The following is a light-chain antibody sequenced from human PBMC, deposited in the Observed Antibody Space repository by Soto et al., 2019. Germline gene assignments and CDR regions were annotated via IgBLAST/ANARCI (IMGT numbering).Light chain of an antibody. V-gene: IGLV2-14*03. CDR3: SSYTSSNSYV. CDR1: SSDVGGYKY. Sequence: HSVLTKPASLNGFPGQSIAISCTGSSSDVGGYKYVSWYQQHPGKAPKLMIYDVSNRPSGVSDRFSGSKSGNTASLTISGLQSEDEADYYCSSYTSSNSYVFGTGTKVTVL. CDR2: DVS. J-gene: IGLJ1*01.